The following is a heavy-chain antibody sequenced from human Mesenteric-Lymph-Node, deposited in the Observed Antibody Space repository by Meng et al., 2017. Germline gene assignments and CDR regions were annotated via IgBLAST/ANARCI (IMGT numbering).Heavy chain of an antibody. CDR1: GCFIRCVGYY. J-gene: IGHJ5*02. Sequence: QVQLQESGPGLVKPSQTLFLTCTVSGCFIRCVGYYWSWIRQHPGKGLEWSGYIYYSGSTYYNPSLKSRVTISVDTSKNQFSLKLSSVTAADTAVYYCARDCEMTVVRGVIITELGFDPWGQGTLVTVSS. CDR2: IYYSGST. V-gene: IGHV4-31*03. D-gene: IGHD3-10*01. CDR3: ARDCEMTVVRGVIITELGFDP.